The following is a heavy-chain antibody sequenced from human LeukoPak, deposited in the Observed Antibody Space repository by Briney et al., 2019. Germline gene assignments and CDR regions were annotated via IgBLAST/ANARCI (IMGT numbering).Heavy chain of an antibody. D-gene: IGHD6-19*01. CDR3: AKTTAGNSSGRYPGWPVDY. CDR2: ISGSGGDT. J-gene: IGHJ4*02. Sequence: GGSLRLSCAASGFTFRNYAIYWVRQAPGKGLEWVSGISGSGGDTYFADSVKGRFTISRDHSKYTVFLQMDSLRAEDTAVYYCAKTTAGNSSGRYPGWPVDYWGQGTLVTVSS. CDR1: GFTFRNYA. V-gene: IGHV3-23*01.